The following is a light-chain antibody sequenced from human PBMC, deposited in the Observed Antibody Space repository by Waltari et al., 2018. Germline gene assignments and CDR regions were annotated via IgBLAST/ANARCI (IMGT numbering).Light chain of an antibody. CDR2: DVS. CDR3: CSYAGSYTKV. CDR1: SSAVGGYNS. V-gene: IGLV2-11*01. Sequence: QSALTQPRSVSGSPGQSVTISCTGTSSAVGGYNSVSWYPQHPGKAPKLMIYDVSKRPSGVPDRFSGSKSGNTASLTISGLQAEDEADYYCCSYAGSYTKVFGGGTKLTVL. J-gene: IGLJ2*01.